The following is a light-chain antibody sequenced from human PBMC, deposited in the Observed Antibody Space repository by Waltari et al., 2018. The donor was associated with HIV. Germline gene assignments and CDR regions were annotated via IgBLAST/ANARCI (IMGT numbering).Light chain of an antibody. CDR2: DDD. CDR1: SGSIDSNY. Sequence: KFMLTQPHSMSESPGKTVTISCTRTSGSIDSNYVQWFQQPPGSAPTTVIFDDDRRPSGVPARFSGSIDKSSNSASLTISGLRPEDEADYYCQSFETGTQVFGGGTKLTVL. CDR3: QSFETGTQV. J-gene: IGLJ3*02. V-gene: IGLV6-57*03.